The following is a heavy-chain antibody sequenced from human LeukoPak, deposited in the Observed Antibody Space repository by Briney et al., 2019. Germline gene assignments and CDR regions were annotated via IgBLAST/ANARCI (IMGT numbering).Heavy chain of an antibody. D-gene: IGHD2-2*01. CDR3: ARVGVVVLAGMDN. V-gene: IGHV3-72*01. CDR2: IRKKSNGYNT. Sequence: PGGSLRLSCAASGFTFSDHYMDWVRQAPGEGLEWVARIRKKSNGYNTQYAASVKGRFIISREDSRNSLYLQMNSLKTEDTAVYYCARVGVVVLAGMDNWGQGTMVTVSS. CDR1: GFTFSDHY. J-gene: IGHJ3*02.